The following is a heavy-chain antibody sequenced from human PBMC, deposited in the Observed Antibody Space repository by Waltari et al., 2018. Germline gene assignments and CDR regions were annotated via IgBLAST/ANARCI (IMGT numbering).Heavy chain of an antibody. CDR2: SNPIFGTA. CDR3: AREAISLKGNAFDI. J-gene: IGHJ3*02. V-gene: IGHV1-69*01. CDR1: GGTFSSYA. Sequence: QVQLVQSGAEVKKPGSSVKVSCKASGGTFSSYAIRWVRQAPGQGLGWMGWSNPIFGTANYAQKFQGRVTMTADESTSTAYMELSSLRSEDTAVYYCAREAISLKGNAFDIWGQGTMVTVSS. D-gene: IGHD3-3*01.